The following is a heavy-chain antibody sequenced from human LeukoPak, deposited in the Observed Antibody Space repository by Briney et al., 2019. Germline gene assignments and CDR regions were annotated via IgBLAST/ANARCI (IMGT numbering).Heavy chain of an antibody. CDR3: ARDRTKVTTYYYYGMDV. D-gene: IGHD4-17*01. V-gene: IGHV1-2*04. J-gene: IGHJ6*02. CDR1: GYTFTGYY. CDR2: INPNSGGT. Sequence: ASVKVSCKASGYTFTGYYMHWVRQAPGQGLEWMGWINPNSGGTNYAQKFQGWVTMTRDTSISTAYTELSRLRSDDTAVYYCARDRTKVTTYYYYGMDVWGQGTTVTVSS.